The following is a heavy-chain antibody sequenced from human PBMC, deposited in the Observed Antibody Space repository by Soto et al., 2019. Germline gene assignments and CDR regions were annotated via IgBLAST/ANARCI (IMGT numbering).Heavy chain of an antibody. Sequence: GGSVRPSCAASGFPFNSYAMHWVRQALGKGLEWVSGISAFSAGTPSTYFAYCVKGRFIISRDNSNNTLYLQMNDLRAEDTALDYCARVPLLFGLDAFDVWGHGTLVTVAS. CDR3: ARVPLLFGLDAFDV. V-gene: IGHV3-23*01. CDR2: ISAFSAGTPST. J-gene: IGHJ3*01. CDR1: GFPFNSYA. D-gene: IGHD3-10*02.